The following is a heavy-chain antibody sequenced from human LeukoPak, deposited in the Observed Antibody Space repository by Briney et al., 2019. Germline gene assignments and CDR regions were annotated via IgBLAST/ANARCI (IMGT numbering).Heavy chain of an antibody. J-gene: IGHJ5*02. Sequence: PGGTLRLSCAASGFTFSSYGMSWVRQAPGKGLEWVSAISGSGGSTYYADSVKGRFTISRDNSKNTLYLQMNSLRAEDTAVYYCAKDILTGYYGPKGWFDPWGQGTLVTVSS. V-gene: IGHV3-23*01. D-gene: IGHD3-9*01. CDR3: AKDILTGYYGPKGWFDP. CDR2: ISGSGGST. CDR1: GFTFSSYG.